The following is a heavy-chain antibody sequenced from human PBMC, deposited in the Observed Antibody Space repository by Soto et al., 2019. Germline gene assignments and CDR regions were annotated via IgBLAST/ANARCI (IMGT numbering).Heavy chain of an antibody. CDR2: IWYDGSNP. V-gene: IGHV3-33*01. CDR1: GFTFSNYG. J-gene: IGHJ5*02. CDR3: ARDSDSGADSGWFNP. D-gene: IGHD4-17*01. Sequence: PGGSLRLSCAASGFTFSNYGMHWVRQAPGKGLEWVAGIWYDGSNPYYADSVKGRFTISRDSSKNTVYLQINSLRAEDTAVFYCARDSDSGADSGWFNPWGQGTPVTVSS.